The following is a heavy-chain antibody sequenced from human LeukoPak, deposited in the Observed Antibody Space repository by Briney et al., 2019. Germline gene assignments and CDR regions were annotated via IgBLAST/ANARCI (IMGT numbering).Heavy chain of an antibody. Sequence: SETLSLTCTVSGGSISSYYWSWIRQPAGKGLEWIGRIYTSGSTNYNPSLKSRVTISVDKSKNQFSLKLSSVTAADTAVYYCAVMDYHYYMDVWGKGTTVTVSS. CDR2: IYTSGST. D-gene: IGHD2-21*01. CDR3: AVMDYHYYMDV. J-gene: IGHJ6*03. CDR1: GGSISSYY. V-gene: IGHV4-4*07.